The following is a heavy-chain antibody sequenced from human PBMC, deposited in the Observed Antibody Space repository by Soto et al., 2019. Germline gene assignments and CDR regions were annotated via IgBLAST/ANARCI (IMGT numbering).Heavy chain of an antibody. V-gene: IGHV4-39*01. D-gene: IGHD3-10*01. Sequence: SETLSLTCTVSGGSISSSSYYWGWIRQPPGKGLEWIGSIYYSGSTYYNPSLKSRVTISVDTSKNQFSLKLSSVTAADTAVYYCASICPITMVRGVGRYVGGKGTTVTVSS. CDR2: IYYSGST. J-gene: IGHJ6*04. CDR3: ASICPITMVRGVGRYV. CDR1: GGSISSSSYY.